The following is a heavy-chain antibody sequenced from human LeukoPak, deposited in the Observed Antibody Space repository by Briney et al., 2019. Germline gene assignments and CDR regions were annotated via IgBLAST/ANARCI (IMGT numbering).Heavy chain of an antibody. CDR2: ISDSGSNT. J-gene: IGHJ4*02. Sequence: PGGSLRLSCAASGFTFSTYAMSRVRQAPGKGLEWVSTISDSGSNTYYADSVKGRFTISRDNSKNTLYLQMNSLRAEDTAVYYCARDAPWGGDDYWGQGTLVTVSS. V-gene: IGHV3-23*01. CDR1: GFTFSTYA. D-gene: IGHD3-16*01. CDR3: ARDAPWGGDDY.